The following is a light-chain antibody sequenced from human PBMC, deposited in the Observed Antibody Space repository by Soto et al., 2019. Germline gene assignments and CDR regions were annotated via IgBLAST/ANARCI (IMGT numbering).Light chain of an antibody. CDR3: SSFTSNRIYV. Sequence: ALTQPTSVSGSPGQSITISCTGNHNDIGTYDHVSWYQQHPGRAPRLLIHGVTTRPSGISGRFSASKSGLTASLTISGLQPEDEADYYCSSFTSNRIYVFGPGTKVTVL. V-gene: IGLV2-14*03. J-gene: IGLJ1*01. CDR2: GVT. CDR1: HNDIGTYDH.